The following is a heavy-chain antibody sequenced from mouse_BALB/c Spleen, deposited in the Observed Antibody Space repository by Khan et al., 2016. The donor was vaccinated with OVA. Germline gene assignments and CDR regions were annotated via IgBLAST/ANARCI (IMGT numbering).Heavy chain of an antibody. V-gene: IGHV14-3*02. Sequence: EVQLQESGAELVKPGASVKLSCSASGFTIKDTYIHWMKQRPEQGLEWIGRIDPPNDDSKYGPNFQAKATLTADTSSNTPYLQISSLTSEDTAVYYCATLYDNPFAFWGQGTLGSVSA. CDR2: IDPPNDDS. D-gene: IGHD2-3*01. CDR1: GFTIKDTY. J-gene: IGHJ3*01. CDR3: ATLYDNPFAF.